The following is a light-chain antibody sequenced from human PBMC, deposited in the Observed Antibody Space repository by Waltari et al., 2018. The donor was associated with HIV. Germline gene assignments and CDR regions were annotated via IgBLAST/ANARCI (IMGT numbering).Light chain of an antibody. CDR3: SSYTTSSTF. J-gene: IGLJ2*01. V-gene: IGLV2-14*01. CDR2: DVS. CDR1: SSDIGSYNR. Sequence: QSALTQPASVSGSPGQSITISCTGTSSDIGSYNRVSWYQQHPGKAPKLMIYDVSNRPSGVSDRFSGSKSGNTASPTISGLQAEDEAHYYCSSYTTSSTFFGGGTKLTVL.